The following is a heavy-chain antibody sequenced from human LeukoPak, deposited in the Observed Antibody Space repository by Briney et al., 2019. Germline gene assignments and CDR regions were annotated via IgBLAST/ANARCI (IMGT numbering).Heavy chain of an antibody. Sequence: GASVKVSCKASGYSFTGYYIHWVRQAPGQGLEWMGWINPNNGGTNFAQKFQGRVTMTRDTSISTVYMQLISLRSDDTAVYYCAREMNYDDYRTSDYWGQGTLVTVSS. D-gene: IGHD4-17*01. CDR1: GYSFTGYY. CDR3: AREMNYDDYRTSDY. V-gene: IGHV1-2*02. J-gene: IGHJ4*02. CDR2: INPNNGGT.